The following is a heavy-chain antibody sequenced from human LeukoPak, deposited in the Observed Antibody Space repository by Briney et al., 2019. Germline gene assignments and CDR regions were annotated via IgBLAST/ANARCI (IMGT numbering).Heavy chain of an antibody. V-gene: IGHV3-30-3*01. J-gene: IGHJ4*02. CDR3: ARAGWSTAGTLFFYFDY. CDR1: GFTFSSYA. D-gene: IGHD6-19*01. CDR2: ISYDGSNK. Sequence: PGGSLRLSCAASGFTFSSYAMHWVRQAPGKGLEWVAVISYDGSNKYYADSVKGRFTISRDNSKNTLYLQMNSLRAEDTAMYYCARAGWSTAGTLFFYFDYWGQGTLVTVSS.